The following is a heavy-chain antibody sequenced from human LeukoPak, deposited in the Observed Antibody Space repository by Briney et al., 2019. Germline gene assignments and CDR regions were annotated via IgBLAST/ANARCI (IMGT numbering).Heavy chain of an antibody. D-gene: IGHD3-22*01. CDR3: ARVAEDDSLYY. CDR1: GYTFIGYY. V-gene: IGHV1-2*06. CDR2: INPNSGGT. J-gene: IGHJ4*02. Sequence: ASVKVSCKASGYTFIGYYMHWVRQAPGQGVEWMGRINPNSGGTNYAQKFQGRVTMTRDRSISTAYMELSRLRSDDTAVYYCARVAEDDSLYYWGQRTLVTVSS.